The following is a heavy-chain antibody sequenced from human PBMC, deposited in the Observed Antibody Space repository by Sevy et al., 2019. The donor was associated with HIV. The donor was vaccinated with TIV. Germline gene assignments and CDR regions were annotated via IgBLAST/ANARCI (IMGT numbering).Heavy chain of an antibody. D-gene: IGHD2-21*02. CDR1: GFTFDDYA. J-gene: IGHJ1*01. CDR2: ITWNRGNI. CDR3: AKDLYPPTTVVTGYFHH. Sequence: GGSLRLSCAASGFTFDDYAMHWVRQAPGKGLEWVSSITWNRGNIDYADPVKGRFTISRHNAKNSLYLQMNSLRAEDTAFYYCAKDLYPPTTVVTGYFHHWGQGTLVTVSS. V-gene: IGHV3-9*01.